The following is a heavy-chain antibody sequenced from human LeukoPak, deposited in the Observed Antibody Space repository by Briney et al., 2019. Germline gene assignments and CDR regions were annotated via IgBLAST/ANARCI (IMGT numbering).Heavy chain of an antibody. Sequence: GGSLRFSCAASGFTFTNYWIHWVRQGPGKGLVWVSRINSDGSITHYADSVKGRFTISRDNAKNTVYLQMNSLRAEDTAVYYCVRLLDRDYWGQGTLVTVSS. CDR1: GFTFTNYW. V-gene: IGHV3-74*01. CDR2: INSDGSIT. CDR3: VRLLDRDY. J-gene: IGHJ4*02. D-gene: IGHD2-15*01.